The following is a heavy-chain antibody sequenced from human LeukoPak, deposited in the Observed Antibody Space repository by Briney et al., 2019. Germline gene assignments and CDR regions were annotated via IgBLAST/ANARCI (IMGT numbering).Heavy chain of an antibody. J-gene: IGHJ5*02. CDR1: GGSISSGDYY. CDR2: IYYSGST. V-gene: IGHV4-30-4*01. Sequence: SETLSLTCTVSGGSISSGDYYWSWIRQPPGKGLEWIGYIYYSGSTYYNPSLKSRVTISVDTSKNQFSLKPSSVTAADTAVYYCARGGGSIVVVPAAMDDNWFDPWGQGTLVTVSS. CDR3: ARGGGSIVVVPAAMDDNWFDP. D-gene: IGHD2-2*01.